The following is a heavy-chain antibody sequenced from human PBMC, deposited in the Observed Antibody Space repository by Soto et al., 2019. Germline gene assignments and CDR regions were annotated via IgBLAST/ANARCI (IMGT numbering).Heavy chain of an antibody. D-gene: IGHD5-18*01. J-gene: IGHJ4*02. CDR1: GITLSSYA. V-gene: IGHV3-23*01. CDR2: ISGSNGAK. CDR3: TKIRGYGGY. Sequence: GGSLRLSCVGSGITLSSYAMTWVRQARGRGLEWVSTISGSNGAKHYAASVRGRFTISRDPSMNTLFLQMDSLTADDTAVYYCTKIRGYGGYWGQGAQVTVSS.